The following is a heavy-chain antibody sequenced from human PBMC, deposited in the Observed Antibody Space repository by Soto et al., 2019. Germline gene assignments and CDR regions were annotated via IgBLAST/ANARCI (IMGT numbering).Heavy chain of an antibody. CDR2: ISAYNGNT. Sequence: ASVKVSCKASGYTFTSYGISWVRQAPGQGLEWMGWISAYNGNTNYAQKLQGRVTMTTDTSTSTAYMELRSLRSDDTAVYYCARDRYDSSGYYIGDAFDIWGQGTMVTVSS. J-gene: IGHJ3*02. D-gene: IGHD3-22*01. V-gene: IGHV1-18*01. CDR1: GYTFTSYG. CDR3: ARDRYDSSGYYIGDAFDI.